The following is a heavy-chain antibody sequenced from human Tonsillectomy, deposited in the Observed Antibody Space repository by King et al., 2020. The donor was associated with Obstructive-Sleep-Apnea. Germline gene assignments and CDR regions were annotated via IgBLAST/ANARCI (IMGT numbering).Heavy chain of an antibody. Sequence: QVQLQESGPGLVKPSETLSLTCTVSGGSISSYYWSWIRQPPGKGLEWIGYIYYSGSTNYNPSLKSRVTISVDTSKNQLSLKLSSVTAADTAVYYCARVVVGATNWFDPWGQGTLVTVSS. CDR3: ARVVVGATNWFDP. CDR1: GGSISSYY. J-gene: IGHJ5*02. V-gene: IGHV4-59*01. D-gene: IGHD1-26*01. CDR2: IYYSGST.